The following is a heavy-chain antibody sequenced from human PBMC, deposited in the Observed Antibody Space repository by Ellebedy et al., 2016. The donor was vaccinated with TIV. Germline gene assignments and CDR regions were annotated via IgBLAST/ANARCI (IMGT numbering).Heavy chain of an antibody. V-gene: IGHV1-3*01. CDR1: GYTFTSSA. Sequence: ASVKVSCXASGYTFTSSAMHWVRQAPGQRLEWMGWINAGNGNTKYSQKFQGRVTITRDTSASTAYMELSSLRSEDTAVYYCARGGVSSGYYYWFDPWGQGTLVTVSS. CDR3: ARGGVSSGYYYWFDP. J-gene: IGHJ5*02. D-gene: IGHD3-22*01. CDR2: INAGNGNT.